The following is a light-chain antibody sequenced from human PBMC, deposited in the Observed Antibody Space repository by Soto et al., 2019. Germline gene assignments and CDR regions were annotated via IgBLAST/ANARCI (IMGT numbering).Light chain of an antibody. CDR1: QSVSSSY. CDR3: QPYCRLPLT. J-gene: IGKJ1*01. Sequence: ERATLSCRASQSVSSSYLAWYQQKPAQAPRLLIYGASSRATGIPDRFSGSGSGTDFTLTIIRLLHADDGVHYCQPYCRLPLTFGQGIKVDIK. V-gene: IGKV3-20*01. CDR2: GAS.